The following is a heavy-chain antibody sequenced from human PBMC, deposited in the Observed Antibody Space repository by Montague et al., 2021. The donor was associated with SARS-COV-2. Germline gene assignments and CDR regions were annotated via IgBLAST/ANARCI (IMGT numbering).Heavy chain of an antibody. J-gene: IGHJ3*02. CDR3: ARVHFVSSGWYPDAFDI. CDR1: GGSINSGGYY. V-gene: IGHV4-31*03. Sequence: TLPLTCTVSGGSINSGGYYWSWIRQHPGKGLEWIGYIYYSGSTYYNPSLKSRLTISVDTSKNQFSLKLGSVTAADTAVYYCARVHFVSSGWYPDAFDIWGQGTMVTVSS. CDR2: IYYSGST. D-gene: IGHD6-19*01.